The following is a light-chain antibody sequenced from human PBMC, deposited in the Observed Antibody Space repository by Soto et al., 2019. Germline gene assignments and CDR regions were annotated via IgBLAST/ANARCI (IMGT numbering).Light chain of an antibody. J-gene: IGLJ3*02. CDR2: EVN. V-gene: IGLV2-8*01. CDR3: NSHGGSNNFWV. Sequence: QSVLTQPPSASGSPGQSVTISCTGTSSDVGAYNSVSWYQQHPGKAPRLMIYEVNKRPSGVPDRFSGPKSGNMASLTVSGLQAEDEADYYCNSHGGSNNFWVFGGGTKLTVL. CDR1: SSDVGAYNS.